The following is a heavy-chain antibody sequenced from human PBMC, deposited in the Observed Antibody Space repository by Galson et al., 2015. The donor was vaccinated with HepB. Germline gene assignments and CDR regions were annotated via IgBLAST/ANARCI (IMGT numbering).Heavy chain of an antibody. Sequence: SLRLSCAASGFTLSSYWMSWVRQAPGKGLEWVANIKQDGSEQYYVDSVKGRFTISRDNAKNSLYLQMNSLRAEDTAVYYCARVVGDFWSGYSRPRYYYGMDVWGQGTTVTVSS. V-gene: IGHV3-7*01. J-gene: IGHJ6*02. CDR3: ARVVGDFWSGYSRPRYYYGMDV. CDR2: IKQDGSEQ. CDR1: GFTLSSYW. D-gene: IGHD3-3*01.